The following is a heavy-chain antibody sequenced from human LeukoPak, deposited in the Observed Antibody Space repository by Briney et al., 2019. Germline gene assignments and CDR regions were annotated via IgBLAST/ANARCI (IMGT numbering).Heavy chain of an antibody. CDR2: ISSSSSYI. CDR3: ASELTTSAY. D-gene: IGHD4-11*01. V-gene: IGHV3-21*01. Sequence: GGSLRLSCAASGFTFSTYSMNWARQAPGKGLEWVSSISSSSSYIYYADSVKGRFTISRDNAKNSPYLQMSSLRDEDTAVYYCASELTTSAYWGQGTLVTVSS. J-gene: IGHJ4*02. CDR1: GFTFSTYS.